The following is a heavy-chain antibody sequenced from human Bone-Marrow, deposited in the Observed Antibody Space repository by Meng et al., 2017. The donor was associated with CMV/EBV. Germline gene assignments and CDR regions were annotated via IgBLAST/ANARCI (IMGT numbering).Heavy chain of an antibody. CDR2: IYYSGST. D-gene: IGHD4-23*01. CDR3: ARGSTGVKY. J-gene: IGHJ4*02. Sequence: SETLSLTCTVSGGSISSSSYYWGWIRQPPGKGLEWIGSIYYSGSTYYNPSLKSRVTISVDTSKNQFSLKLSSVTAADTAVYYCARGSTGVKYWGQGNLVNVSS. V-gene: IGHV4-39*07. CDR1: GGSISSSSYY.